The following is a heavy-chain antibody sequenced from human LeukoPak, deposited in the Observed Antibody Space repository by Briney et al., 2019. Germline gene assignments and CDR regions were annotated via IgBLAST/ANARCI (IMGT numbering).Heavy chain of an antibody. D-gene: IGHD6-19*01. CDR3: ARVEGSGWGYAFDI. CDR1: GGTFSSYA. CDR2: INPSGGST. V-gene: IGHV1-46*01. Sequence: ASVKVSCKASGGTFSSYAISWVRQAPGQGLEWMGIINPSGGSTSYAQKFQGRVTMTRDTSTSTVYMELSSLRSEDTAVYYCARVEGSGWGYAFDIWGQGTMVTVSS. J-gene: IGHJ3*02.